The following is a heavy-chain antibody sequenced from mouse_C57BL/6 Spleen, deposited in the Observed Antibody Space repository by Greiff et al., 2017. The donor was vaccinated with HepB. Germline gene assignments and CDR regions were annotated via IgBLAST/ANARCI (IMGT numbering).Heavy chain of an antibody. CDR1: GYAFSSSW. CDR3: ARGPYYYGSSWDY. Sequence: VKLQESGPELVKPGASVKISCKASGYAFSSSWMNWVKQRPGKGLEWIGRLYPGDGDTNYNGKFKGKATLTADKSSSTAYMQLSSLTSEDSAVYFCARGPYYYGSSWDYWGQGTTLTVSS. V-gene: IGHV1-82*01. CDR2: LYPGDGDT. J-gene: IGHJ2*01. D-gene: IGHD1-1*01.